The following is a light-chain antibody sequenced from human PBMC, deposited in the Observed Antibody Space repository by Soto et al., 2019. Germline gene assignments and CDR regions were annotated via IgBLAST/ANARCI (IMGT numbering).Light chain of an antibody. CDR2: EGG. CDR1: TVDVGAYYS. J-gene: IGLJ1*01. Sequence: QSVLTQPASVSGSPGQSITISCTGTTVDVGAYYSVSWYQHHPGKAPKLIIYEGGKRPSGVSNRFSDSNSGNTASLTISGLQAEDEADYYCCSYTGTTTYVFGTGTKLTVL. CDR3: CSYTGTTTYV. V-gene: IGLV2-23*01.